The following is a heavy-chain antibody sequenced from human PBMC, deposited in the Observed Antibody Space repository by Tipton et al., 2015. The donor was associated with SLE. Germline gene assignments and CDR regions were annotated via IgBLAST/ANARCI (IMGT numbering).Heavy chain of an antibody. V-gene: IGHV1-18*01. CDR1: GYIFTNYG. J-gene: IGHJ6*02. Sequence: QSGPEVKKPGASVKVSCKASGYIFTNYGVGWVRQTPGQGLEWMGWISGYNGNTNYAQKSQGRVTMTTDTSTTTAYMELENLTSDDTAVYFCAREGGNLYYYYGMDVWGQGTTVTVSS. D-gene: IGHD1-14*01. CDR3: AREGGNLYYYYGMDV. CDR2: ISGYNGNT.